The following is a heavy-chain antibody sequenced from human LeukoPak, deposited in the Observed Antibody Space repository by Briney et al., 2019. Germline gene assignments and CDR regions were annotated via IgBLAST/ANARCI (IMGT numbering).Heavy chain of an antibody. J-gene: IGHJ4*02. D-gene: IGHD4-17*01. Sequence: SETLSLTCTVSGGSISGSYWSWIRQSPGKGLEWIAYMYNSGSTNYNPSLKSRVTISIDTSKNQFSLKLSSLTAADTAIYYCARGIESYGDYGYWGQGILVTVSS. V-gene: IGHV4-59*01. CDR3: ARGIESYGDYGY. CDR1: GGSISGSY. CDR2: MYNSGST.